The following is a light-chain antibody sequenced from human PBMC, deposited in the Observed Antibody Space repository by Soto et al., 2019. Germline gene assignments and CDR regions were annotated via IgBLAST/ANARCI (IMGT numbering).Light chain of an antibody. CDR1: QSVSVN. Sequence: EIVMTQSPGTLSVSPGERATLSFRASQSVSVNLAWYQQKPGQAPRLLIYGVSTRATGIPARFSGSESGTEFNLTISSLQSEDFAVSYCQQYNDWPFTFGPGTKVDIK. V-gene: IGKV3-15*01. J-gene: IGKJ3*01. CDR2: GVS. CDR3: QQYNDWPFT.